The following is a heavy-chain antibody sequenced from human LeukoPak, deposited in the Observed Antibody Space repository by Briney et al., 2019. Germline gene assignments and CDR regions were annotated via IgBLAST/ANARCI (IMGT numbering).Heavy chain of an antibody. D-gene: IGHD2-2*01. CDR2: IHSGGST. CDR1: GFTVSSNY. CDR3: ARDLQIVVGAAARGRGPFDP. V-gene: IGHV3-53*01. J-gene: IGHJ5*02. Sequence: GGSLRLSCAASGFTVSSNYMSWVRQAPGKGLEWVSVIHSGGSTYYADSVKGRFTISRDNSKNTLYLQMNSLRAEDTAVYYCARDLQIVVGAAARGRGPFDPWGQGTLVTVSS.